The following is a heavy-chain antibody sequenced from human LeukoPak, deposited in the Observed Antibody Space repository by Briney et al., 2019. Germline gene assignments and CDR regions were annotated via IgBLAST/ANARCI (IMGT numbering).Heavy chain of an antibody. CDR1: GFTFSNYA. CDR3: ATFTPLAGNFDY. Sequence: GRSLRLSCAASGFTFSNYAMHWVRQAPGKGLEWVAVISYDGSNKYYTDSVKGRFTISRDNAKNSLYLQMNSLRSEDTAVYYCATFTPLAGNFDYWGQGTLVTVSS. CDR2: ISYDGSNK. V-gene: IGHV3-30*04. D-gene: IGHD6-19*01. J-gene: IGHJ4*02.